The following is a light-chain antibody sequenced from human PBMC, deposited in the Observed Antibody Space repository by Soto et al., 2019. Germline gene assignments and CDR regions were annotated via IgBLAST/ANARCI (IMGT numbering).Light chain of an antibody. CDR3: QQFNSYPIT. CDR1: QSISRW. CDR2: EAS. Sequence: DIQMTQSPATLSASVGDRVTITCRASQSISRWLTWYRQKPGKAPKLLIYEASNLESGVPSRFSGSGSGTEFTLTIGGLQPDDFATYYCQQFNSYPITFGQGTRLEI. V-gene: IGKV1-5*01. J-gene: IGKJ5*01.